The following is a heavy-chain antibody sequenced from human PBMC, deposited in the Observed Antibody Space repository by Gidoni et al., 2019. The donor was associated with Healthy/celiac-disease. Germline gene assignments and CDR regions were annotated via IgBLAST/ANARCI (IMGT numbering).Heavy chain of an antibody. CDR3: ARLISAAGPFDY. V-gene: IGHV4-59*08. Sequence: LSLTCTVSGGSISSYYWSWIRQPPGKGLEWIGDIYYSGSTNYNPSLKSLVTISVATSKNQFSLKLSSVTAADTAVYYCARLISAAGPFDYWGQGTLVTVSS. CDR2: IYYSGST. J-gene: IGHJ4*02. D-gene: IGHD6-13*01. CDR1: GGSISSYY.